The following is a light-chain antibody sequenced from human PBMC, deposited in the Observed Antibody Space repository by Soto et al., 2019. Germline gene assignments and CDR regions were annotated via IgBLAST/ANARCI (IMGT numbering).Light chain of an antibody. CDR2: VAS. CDR3: QQVKSYPYT. Sequence: DIQLTQSPSFLSASVGDRVTITCRASQGISSYLAWFQQKPGKAPKLLIYVASTLQSGVPSRFSGSGSGTEFSLTISSLQPEDFATYYCQQVKSYPYTFGQGTKLEIK. CDR1: QGISSY. J-gene: IGKJ2*01. V-gene: IGKV1-9*01.